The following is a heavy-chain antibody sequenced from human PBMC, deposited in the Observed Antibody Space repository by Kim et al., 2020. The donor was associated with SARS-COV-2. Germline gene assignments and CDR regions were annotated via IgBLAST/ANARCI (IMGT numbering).Heavy chain of an antibody. CDR2: ISNSSSYI. Sequence: GGSLRLSCTASGFTFSSYSMNWVRQAPGKGLEWVSSISNSSSYIYYADSVKGRFTISRDNAKNSLYLQMNSLRAEDTAVYYCARGSAIWYYGDYWGQGTL. D-gene: IGHD2-15*01. CDR3: ARGSAIWYYGDY. V-gene: IGHV3-21*01. CDR1: GFTFSSYS. J-gene: IGHJ4*02.